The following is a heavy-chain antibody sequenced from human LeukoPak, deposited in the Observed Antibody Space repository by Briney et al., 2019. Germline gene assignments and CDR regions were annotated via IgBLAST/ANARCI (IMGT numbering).Heavy chain of an antibody. D-gene: IGHD6-13*01. V-gene: IGHV3-74*01. Sequence: GGSLRLSCAASGFTFSSYWMHWVRQAPGKGLVWVSHINGGGSTTSYADSVKGRFTISRDNAKNTLYLQMSSLRAEDTAVYYCPRGIAAAGPGLDSWGQGTLVTVSS. CDR2: INGGGSTT. CDR1: GFTFSSYW. J-gene: IGHJ4*02. CDR3: PRGIAAAGPGLDS.